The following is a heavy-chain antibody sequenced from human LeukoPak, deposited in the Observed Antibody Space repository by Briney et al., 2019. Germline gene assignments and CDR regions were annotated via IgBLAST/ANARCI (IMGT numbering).Heavy chain of an antibody. J-gene: IGHJ4*02. Sequence: GGSLRLSCAASGFTFSNYAMTWVHQAPGRGLEWVSTINYSGGDSHYADSVKGRFTISRDNSKNTLYVQMNSLRAEGTAVYYCAKAGHYGSGSFYSYFDSWGQGTLVTVSS. CDR1: GFTFSNYA. CDR2: INYSGGDS. CDR3: AKAGHYGSGSFYSYFDS. D-gene: IGHD3-10*01. V-gene: IGHV3-23*01.